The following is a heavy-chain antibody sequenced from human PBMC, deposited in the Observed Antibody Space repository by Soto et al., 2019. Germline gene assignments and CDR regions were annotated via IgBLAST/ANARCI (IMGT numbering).Heavy chain of an antibody. D-gene: IGHD3-22*01. CDR3: ARDWRYYDSSGYYYYYGMDV. CDR2: INPNSGGT. V-gene: IGHV1-2*04. Sequence: ASVKVSCKASGYTFTSYGISWVRQAPGQGLEWMGWINPNSGGTNYALKFQGWVTMTRDTSISTAYMELSRLRSDDTAVYYCARDWRYYDSSGYYYYYGMDVWGQGTTVTVSS. CDR1: GYTFTSYG. J-gene: IGHJ6*02.